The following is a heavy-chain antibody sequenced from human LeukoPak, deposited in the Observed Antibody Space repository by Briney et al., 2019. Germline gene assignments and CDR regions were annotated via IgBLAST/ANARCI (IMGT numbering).Heavy chain of an antibody. V-gene: IGHV4-59*01. J-gene: IGHJ6*03. Sequence: NPSETLSLTCAVYGGSFSDYDWTWIRQPPGKGLEWIGYIYYSGSTNYNPSLKSRVTISVDTSKNQFSLKLSSVTAADTAVYYCARLGYCSSTSCYGHYYYYMDVWGKGTTVTISS. CDR3: ARLGYCSSTSCYGHYYYYMDV. CDR1: GGSFSDYD. CDR2: IYYSGST. D-gene: IGHD2-2*01.